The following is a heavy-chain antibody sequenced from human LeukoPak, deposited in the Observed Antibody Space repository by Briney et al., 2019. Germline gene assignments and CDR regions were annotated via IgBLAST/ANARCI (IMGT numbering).Heavy chain of an antibody. CDR1: GGSISSYY. J-gene: IGHJ4*02. V-gene: IGHV4-59*01. Sequence: PSETLSLTCTVSGGSISSYYWSWIRQPPGKGLEWIGYIYYSGSTNYNPSLESRVTISIDTSKYQFSLKLTSVTAADTAVYYCARVGIFGVVRPYYFDYWGLGTLVTVSS. D-gene: IGHD3-3*01. CDR3: ARVGIFGVVRPYYFDY. CDR2: IYYSGST.